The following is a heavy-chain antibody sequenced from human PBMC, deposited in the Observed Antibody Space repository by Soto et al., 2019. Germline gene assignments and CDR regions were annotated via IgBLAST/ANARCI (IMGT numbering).Heavy chain of an antibody. J-gene: IGHJ6*01. V-gene: IGHV3-11*06. CDR2: INPTGSYT. Sequence: QVQLVESGGGLAKPGGSLRLSCADSGFTFSDHYMTWIRQAPGKGLEWISYINPTGSYTHYADSVTGRFSISRDNAENSLYLQMNSLRPEDTALYYCARGHHSMDVWGQGATVTVSS. CDR1: GFTFSDHY. CDR3: ARGHHSMDV.